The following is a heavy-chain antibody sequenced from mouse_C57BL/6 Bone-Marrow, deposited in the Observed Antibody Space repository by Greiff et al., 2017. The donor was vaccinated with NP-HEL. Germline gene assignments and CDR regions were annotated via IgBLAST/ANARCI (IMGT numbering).Heavy chain of an antibody. V-gene: IGHV3-6*01. CDR2: ISYDGSN. D-gene: IGHD1-1*01. Sequence: EVHLVESGPGLVKPSQSLSLTCSVTGYSITSGYYWNWIRQFPGNKLEWMGYISYDGSNNYNPSLKNRISITRDTSKNQFFLKLNSVTTEDTATYYCARDPFYYYGSEGVAYWGQGTLVTVSA. J-gene: IGHJ3*01. CDR3: ARDPFYYYGSEGVAY. CDR1: GYSITSGYY.